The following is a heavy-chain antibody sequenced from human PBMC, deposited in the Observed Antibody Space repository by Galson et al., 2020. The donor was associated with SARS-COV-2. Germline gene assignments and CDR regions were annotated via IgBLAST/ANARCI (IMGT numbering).Heavy chain of an antibody. V-gene: IGHV1-3*01. CDR2: INPGNGDT. Sequence: ASVKVSCKASGYTFTNSAIHWVRQAPGHRPEWMGWINPGNGDTKYSQKFQGRVTITEDTSASTAYMELTSLRSEDTAVYYCAARPGIAVAGLDFWGQGTLVTVSS. CDR3: AARPGIAVAGLDF. CDR1: GYTFTNSA. D-gene: IGHD6-19*01. J-gene: IGHJ4*02.